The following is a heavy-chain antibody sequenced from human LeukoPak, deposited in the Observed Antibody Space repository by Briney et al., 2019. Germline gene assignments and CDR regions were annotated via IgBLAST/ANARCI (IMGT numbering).Heavy chain of an antibody. D-gene: IGHD3-10*01. Sequence: PSETLSLTCAVYGGSFSGYYWSWIRQPPGKGLEWIGEINHSGSTNYNPSLKRRATISVDTSKNQFSLKLSSVTAADTAVYYCARKAGTYYYGSGSYFNFDYWGQGTLVTVSS. CDR3: ARKAGTYYYGSGSYFNFDY. CDR1: GGSFSGYY. J-gene: IGHJ4*02. CDR2: INHSGST. V-gene: IGHV4-34*01.